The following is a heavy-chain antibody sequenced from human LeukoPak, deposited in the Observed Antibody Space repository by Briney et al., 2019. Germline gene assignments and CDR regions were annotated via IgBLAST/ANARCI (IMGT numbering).Heavy chain of an antibody. Sequence: GGSLRLSCAASGFTFSSYWMSWVRQAPGKGLEWVANIKRDGSDKYYVGSVEGRFTISRDNAKNSLYLQMNSLRAEDTAVYYCAREHGGSYGDYWGQGTLVTVSS. D-gene: IGHD1-26*01. J-gene: IGHJ4*02. CDR2: IKRDGSDK. V-gene: IGHV3-7*01. CDR3: AREHGGSYGDY. CDR1: GFTFSSYW.